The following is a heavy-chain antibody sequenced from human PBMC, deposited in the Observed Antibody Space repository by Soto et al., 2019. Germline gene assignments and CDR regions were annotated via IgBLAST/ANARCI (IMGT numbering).Heavy chain of an antibody. CDR1: GGTFRNHV. CDR3: ARDLEFRDGNISHLDY. D-gene: IGHD3-10*01. CDR2: IIPIIGTP. Sequence: SVKVSCKASGGTFRNHVFNWVRQAPGQGLEWMGGIIPIIGTPNYAQKFQGRVTITADASTSTVYLEVSSLRSQDTAVYYCARDLEFRDGNISHLDYWGQGTRVTVS. J-gene: IGHJ4*02. V-gene: IGHV1-69*13.